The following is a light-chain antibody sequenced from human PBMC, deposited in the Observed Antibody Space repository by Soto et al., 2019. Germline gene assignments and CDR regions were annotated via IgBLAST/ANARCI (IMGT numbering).Light chain of an antibody. CDR3: QQTYSNPRT. CDR2: AAS. CDR1: QSIRTY. V-gene: IGKV1-39*01. Sequence: DIQMNQYPSSLSASVGDRVTITCRASQSIRTYLNWYQQKPGKAPKFLIYAASTLQSGVPSRFSGSGSGTDFTLTISSLQPEDFATYYCQQTYSNPRTFGQGTKVDIK. J-gene: IGKJ1*01.